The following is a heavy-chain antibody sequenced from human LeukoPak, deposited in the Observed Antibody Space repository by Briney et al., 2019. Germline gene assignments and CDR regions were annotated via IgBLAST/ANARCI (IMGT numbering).Heavy chain of an antibody. D-gene: IGHD3-10*01. CDR1: GGSISSGGYY. J-gene: IGHJ4*02. CDR3: ARAGISYDFDY. CDR2: IYYSGST. Sequence: SSETLSLTCTVSGGSISSGGYYWSWVRQHPGKGLEWMGYIYYSGSTYYDPSLKSRVTISVDTSKNQFSLKLSSVTAADTAVYYCARAGISYDFDYWGQGTLVTVSS. V-gene: IGHV4-31*03.